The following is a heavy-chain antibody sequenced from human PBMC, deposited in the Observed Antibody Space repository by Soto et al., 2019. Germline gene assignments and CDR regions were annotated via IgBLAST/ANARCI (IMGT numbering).Heavy chain of an antibody. J-gene: IGHJ4*02. CDR2: ISVSGGST. D-gene: IGHD6-13*01. CDR3: ANGAAVGTFDY. V-gene: IGHV3-23*01. Sequence: SGGSMSLSSASYGFTCRGYRVSLVRKAPGKGLERVSGISVSGGSTYYADSVKGRFTISRDNSKNTLYLQMNSLRAEYTAVYYCANGAAVGTFDYWGQGTPVTGSS. CDR1: GFTCRGYR.